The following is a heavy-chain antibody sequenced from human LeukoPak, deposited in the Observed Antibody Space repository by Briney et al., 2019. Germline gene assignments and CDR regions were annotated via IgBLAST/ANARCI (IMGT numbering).Heavy chain of an antibody. D-gene: IGHD1-26*01. J-gene: IGHJ4*02. CDR1: GGSISSGGYS. CDR3: ARDAVGASLFEY. CDR2: IYHSGST. Sequence: SETLSLTCAVSGGSISSGGYSWSWIRQPPGKGLEWIGYIYHSGSTYYNPSLKSRVTISVDRSKNQFSLKLSSVTAADTAVYYCARDAVGASLFEYWGQGTLVTVSS. V-gene: IGHV4-30-2*01.